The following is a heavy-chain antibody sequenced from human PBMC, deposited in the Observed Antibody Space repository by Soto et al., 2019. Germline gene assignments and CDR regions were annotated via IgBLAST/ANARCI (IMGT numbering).Heavy chain of an antibody. CDR3: ARVGASFGEFDYFDY. CDR2: ISRFSDNI. D-gene: IGHD3-10*01. CDR1: GFNFNSYT. Sequence: GGSLRLSCSASGFNFNSYTMNWVRQAPGKGLEWVSSISRFSDNIYYADSVKGRFAISRANAENSVYLQMNSLRAEDTAVYYCARVGASFGEFDYFDYWGQGTPVTVSS. V-gene: IGHV3-21*06. J-gene: IGHJ4*02.